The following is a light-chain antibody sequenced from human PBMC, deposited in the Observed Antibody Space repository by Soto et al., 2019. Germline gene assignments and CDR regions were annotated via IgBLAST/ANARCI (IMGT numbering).Light chain of an antibody. CDR3: SSYTSSSTYV. J-gene: IGLJ1*01. CDR1: SSDVGGYNY. CDR2: EVS. Sequence: LTQPASVSGSPGQSITISCTGTSSDVGGYNYVSWYQQHPGKAPKLMIYEVSNRPSGVSNRFSGSKSGNTASLTISGLQAEDEADYYSSSYTSSSTYVFGTGTKVTVL. V-gene: IGLV2-14*01.